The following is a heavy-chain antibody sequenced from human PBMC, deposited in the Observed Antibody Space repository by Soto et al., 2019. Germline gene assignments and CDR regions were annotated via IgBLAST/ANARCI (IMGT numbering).Heavy chain of an antibody. CDR2: INVANGDT. Sequence: QVQLVQSGAEVKKPGASVKVSCKASGYDFSNYCMHWVRQAPGQRLEWMGWINVANGDTKYSQTVEGRVTITRDTSANTAYLDLCSLNSHDTAVYYCATEWLDFPAFTYASGYWGQGTLVTVSS. J-gene: IGHJ4*02. V-gene: IGHV1-3*01. CDR1: GYDFSNYC. CDR3: ATEWLDFPAFTYASGY. D-gene: IGHD2-2*01.